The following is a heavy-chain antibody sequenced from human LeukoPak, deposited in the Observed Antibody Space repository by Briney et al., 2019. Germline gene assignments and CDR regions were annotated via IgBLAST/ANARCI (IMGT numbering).Heavy chain of an antibody. Sequence: PGGSLRLSCAASGFTFSSYGMHWVRQAPGKGLEWVAVIWYDGSNKYYADSVKGRFTISRDDSENTLYLEMSSLRGDDSAVYYCAKNCDSPMGVPYAMDVWGRGTTVTVSS. V-gene: IGHV3-33*06. CDR1: GFTFSSYG. CDR3: AKNCDSPMGVPYAMDV. D-gene: IGHD2-21*02. J-gene: IGHJ6*02. CDR2: IWYDGSNK.